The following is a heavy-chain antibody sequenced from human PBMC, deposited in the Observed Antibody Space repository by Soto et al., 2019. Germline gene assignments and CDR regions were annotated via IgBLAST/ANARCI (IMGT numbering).Heavy chain of an antibody. D-gene: IGHD2-8*01. CDR2: IYYSGST. Sequence: SETLSLTCTVSGGSISSGDYYWSWIRQPPGKGLEWIGYIYYSGSTYYNPSLKSRVTISVDTSKNQFSLKLSSVTAADTAVYYCARVSPLGYCTNGVCYEASAFDICGQGTMVTVSS. CDR1: GGSISSGDYY. V-gene: IGHV4-30-4*01. J-gene: IGHJ3*02. CDR3: ARVSPLGYCTNGVCYEASAFDI.